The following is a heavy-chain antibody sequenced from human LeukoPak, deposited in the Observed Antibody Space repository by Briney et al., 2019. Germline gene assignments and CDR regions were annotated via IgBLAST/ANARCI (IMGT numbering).Heavy chain of an antibody. CDR3: ARHETGPYFDY. J-gene: IGHJ4*02. CDR2: IYPGDSDT. CDR1: GYRFTSYW. V-gene: IGHV5-51*01. Sequence: GESLKISCNVSGYRFTSYWIGWVRPMPGKGLECMGIIYPGDSDTRYSPSFQGQVTISADKSISTAYLQWSSLKASDTAMYYCARHETGPYFDYWGQGTLVTVSS. D-gene: IGHD1-1*01.